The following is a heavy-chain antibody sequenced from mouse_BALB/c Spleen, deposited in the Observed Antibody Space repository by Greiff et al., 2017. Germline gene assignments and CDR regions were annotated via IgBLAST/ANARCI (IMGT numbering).Heavy chain of an antibody. CDR3: AREYYRYGAMDY. CDR1: GFSLTSYG. Sequence: VQLQESGPGLVAPSQSLSITCTVSGFSLTSYGVHWVRQPPGKGLEWLGVIWAGGSTNYNSALMSRLSISKDNSKSQVFLKMNSLQTDDTAMYYCAREYYRYGAMDYWGQGTSVTVSS. D-gene: IGHD2-14*01. V-gene: IGHV2-9*02. J-gene: IGHJ4*01. CDR2: IWAGGST.